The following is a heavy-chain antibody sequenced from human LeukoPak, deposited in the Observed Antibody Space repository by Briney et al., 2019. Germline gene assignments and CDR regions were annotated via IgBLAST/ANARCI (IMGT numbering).Heavy chain of an antibody. CDR3: ASDGYSSGWYRGPLDY. J-gene: IGHJ4*02. CDR2: ISAYNGNT. CDR1: GYTFISYY. Sequence: ASVKVSCKASGYTFISYYMHWVRQAPGQGLEWMGWISAYNGNTNYAQKLQGRVTMTTDTSTSTAYMELRSLRPDDTAVYYCASDGYSSGWYRGPLDYWGQGTLVTVSS. V-gene: IGHV1-18*04. D-gene: IGHD6-19*01.